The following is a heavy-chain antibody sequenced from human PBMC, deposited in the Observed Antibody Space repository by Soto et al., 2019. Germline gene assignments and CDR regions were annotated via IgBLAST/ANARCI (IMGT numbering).Heavy chain of an antibody. CDR3: ARGLGYCSGGSCYFDY. Sequence: QVQLQQWGAGLLKPSETLSLTCAVYGGSFSGYYWSWIRQPPGKGLEWIGEINHSGSTNYNPSLKNRVTIAXXTXKXXLALKLSSVTAADTAVYYCARGLGYCSGGSCYFDYWGQGTLVTVSS. V-gene: IGHV4-34*01. CDR2: INHSGST. J-gene: IGHJ4*02. CDR1: GGSFSGYY. D-gene: IGHD2-15*01.